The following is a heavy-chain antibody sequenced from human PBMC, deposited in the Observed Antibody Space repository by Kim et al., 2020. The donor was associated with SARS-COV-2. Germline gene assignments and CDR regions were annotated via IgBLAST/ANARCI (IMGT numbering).Heavy chain of an antibody. CDR3: ARVPYYYDSSGYIGAAFDI. J-gene: IGHJ3*02. D-gene: IGHD3-22*01. V-gene: IGHV3-11*06. Sequence: GRFTISRDNAKNSLYLQMNSLRAEDTAVYYCARVPYYYDSSGYIGAAFDIWGQGTMVTVSS.